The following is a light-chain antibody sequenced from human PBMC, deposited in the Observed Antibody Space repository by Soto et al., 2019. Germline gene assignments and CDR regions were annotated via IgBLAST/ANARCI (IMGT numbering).Light chain of an antibody. CDR3: QQYGSSGT. CDR1: QSVSNNY. CDR2: ATS. Sequence: EIVLTQSPGTLSLSPGEGATLSCRASQSVSNNYLAWYQQKPGQAPRLLIYATSSRATGIPDRFSGSGSGTDFTLSISRLEPEDFAVYYCQQYGSSGTFGQGTKVDI. J-gene: IGKJ1*01. V-gene: IGKV3-20*01.